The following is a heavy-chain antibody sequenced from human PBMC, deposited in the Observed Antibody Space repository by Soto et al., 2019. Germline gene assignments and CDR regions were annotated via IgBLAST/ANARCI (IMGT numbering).Heavy chain of an antibody. V-gene: IGHV4-30-4*01. J-gene: IGHJ6*02. CDR3: ARSITQNQYYYYGMDV. CDR2: IYYSGST. Sequence: SETLSLTCAVSGGSISSGDYYWSWIRQPPGKGLEWIGYIYYSGSTYYNPSLKSRVTISVDTSKNQFSLKLSSVTAADTAVYYCARSITQNQYYYYGMDVWGQGTTVTVSS. D-gene: IGHD3-3*02. CDR1: GGSISSGDYY.